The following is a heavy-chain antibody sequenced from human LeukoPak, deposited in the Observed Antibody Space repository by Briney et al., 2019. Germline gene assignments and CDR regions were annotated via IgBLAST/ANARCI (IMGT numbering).Heavy chain of an antibody. CDR1: GGTFSSYA. Sequence: SVKVSCKASGGTFSSYAISWVRQAPGQGLEWMGRIIPILGIANYAQKFQGRVTITADKSTSTAYMELRSLRSDDTAVYYCARDDPYSSSWYAWGQGTLVTVSS. V-gene: IGHV1-69*04. CDR2: IIPILGIA. CDR3: ARDDPYSSSWYA. D-gene: IGHD6-13*01. J-gene: IGHJ5*02.